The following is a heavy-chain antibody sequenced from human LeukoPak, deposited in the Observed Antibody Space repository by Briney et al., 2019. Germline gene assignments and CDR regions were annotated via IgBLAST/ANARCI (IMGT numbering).Heavy chain of an antibody. V-gene: IGHV4-59*01. CDR3: ARAGSIAAAGARVFFDY. D-gene: IGHD6-13*01. J-gene: IGHJ4*02. CDR2: IYYSGST. Sequence: SETLSLTCTVSGGPISSYYWSWIRQPPGKGLEWIGYIYYSGSTNYNPSLKSRVTISVDTSKNQFSLKLSSVTAADTAVYYCARAGSIAAAGARVFFDYWGQGTLVTVSS. CDR1: GGPISSYY.